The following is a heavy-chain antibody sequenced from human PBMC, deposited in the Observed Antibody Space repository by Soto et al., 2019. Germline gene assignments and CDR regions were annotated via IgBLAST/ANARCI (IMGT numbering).Heavy chain of an antibody. V-gene: IGHV1-2*04. D-gene: IGHD6-19*01. CDR1: GYTFTGYY. Sequence: PVASVKVSCKASGYTFTGYYMHWVRQAPGQGLEWMGLINPNSCGTNYAQKFQGWVTMTRDTSISTAYMELSRLRSDDTAVYYCAREEAVAGTGDFDYWGQGTLVTVSS. J-gene: IGHJ4*02. CDR3: AREEAVAGTGDFDY. CDR2: INPNSCGT.